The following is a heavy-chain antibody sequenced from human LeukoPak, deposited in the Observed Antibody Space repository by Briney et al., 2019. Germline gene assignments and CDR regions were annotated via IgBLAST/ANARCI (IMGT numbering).Heavy chain of an antibody. D-gene: IGHD3-3*01. J-gene: IGHJ4*02. Sequence: ASVKVSCKASGGTFSSYAISWVRQAPGQRLEWMGGIIPIFGTANYAQKFQGRVTITADESTSTAYMELSSPRSEDTAVYYCASRITAPRFGVVTTLLPPDYWGQGTLVTVSS. CDR3: ASRITAPRFGVVTTLLPPDY. V-gene: IGHV1-69*13. CDR2: IIPIFGTA. CDR1: GGTFSSYA.